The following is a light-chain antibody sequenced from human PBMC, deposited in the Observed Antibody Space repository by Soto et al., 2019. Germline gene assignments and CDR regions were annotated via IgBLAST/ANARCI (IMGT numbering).Light chain of an antibody. CDR3: QQYNSYSPRT. CDR1: QSISSS. J-gene: IGKJ1*01. V-gene: IGKV1-5*03. CDR2: KAS. Sequence: DIQMTQSPSTLSASVGDRVSITCRASQSISSSLAWYQQKPGEAPKLLIYKASSLGSGVPSRFSGSGSGTEFTLTISSLQPDDFATYYCQQYNSYSPRTFGQGTKVEIK.